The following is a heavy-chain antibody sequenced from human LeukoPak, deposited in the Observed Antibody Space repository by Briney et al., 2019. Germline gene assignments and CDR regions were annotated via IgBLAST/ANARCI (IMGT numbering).Heavy chain of an antibody. CDR3: ARAPSSYESGNGYPNLRWLDP. Sequence: SETLSLTCKVSGYPIGLDYYWVWIRQAPGRGLQWIGGFHRGRIQYNSALKSRVTISIDSSKNQFSLRMWPVTAADTAFYFCARAPSSYESGNGYPNLRWLDPWGQGALVTVSS. CDR2: FHRGRI. D-gene: IGHD5-24*01. J-gene: IGHJ5*02. CDR1: GYPIGLDYY. V-gene: IGHV4-38-2*02.